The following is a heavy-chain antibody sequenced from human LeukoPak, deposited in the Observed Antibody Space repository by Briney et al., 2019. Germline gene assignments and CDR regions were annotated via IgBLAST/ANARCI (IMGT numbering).Heavy chain of an antibody. CDR3: ARDGIVAYYYYGMDV. CDR1: GFTFSSYE. J-gene: IGHJ6*02. CDR2: ISSSGSTI. V-gene: IGHV3-48*03. Sequence: PGGSLRLSCAASGFTFSSYEKNWVRQAPGKGLEWVSYISSSGSTIYYADSVKGRFTISRDNAKNSLYLQMNSLRAEDTAVYYCARDGIVAYYYYGMDVWGQGTTVTVSS. D-gene: IGHD3-22*01.